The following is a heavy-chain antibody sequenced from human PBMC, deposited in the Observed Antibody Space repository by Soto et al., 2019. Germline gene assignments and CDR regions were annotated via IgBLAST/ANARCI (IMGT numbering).Heavy chain of an antibody. D-gene: IGHD5-12*01. V-gene: IGHV3-23*01. CDR2: ISGSGGST. Sequence: GGSLRLSCAASGFTFSSYAMSWVRQAPGKGLEWVSAISGSGGSTYYADSVKGRFTISRDNSKNTLYLQMNSLRAEDTAVYYCAKGIEYSGYDFLDYYYMDVWGKGTTVTVSS. CDR3: AKGIEYSGYDFLDYYYMDV. CDR1: GFTFSSYA. J-gene: IGHJ6*03.